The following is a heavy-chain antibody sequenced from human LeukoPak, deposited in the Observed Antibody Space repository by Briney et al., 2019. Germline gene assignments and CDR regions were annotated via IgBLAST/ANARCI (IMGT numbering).Heavy chain of an antibody. CDR3: ARGSSSSRPNFDY. D-gene: IGHD6-6*01. V-gene: IGHV4-31*03. CDR1: GGSISSGGYY. Sequence: SQTLSLTCTVSGGSISSGGYYWTWIRRHPEKGLEWIGYMYYNGSTYYNPSLKSRITISADTSKNQFSLKVSSVTAADTAVYYCARGSSSSRPNFDYWGQGTLVTVSS. CDR2: MYYNGST. J-gene: IGHJ4*02.